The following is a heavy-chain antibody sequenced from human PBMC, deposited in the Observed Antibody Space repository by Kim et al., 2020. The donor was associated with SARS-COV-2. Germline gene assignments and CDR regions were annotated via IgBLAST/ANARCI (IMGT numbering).Heavy chain of an antibody. D-gene: IGHD3-22*01. V-gene: IGHV3-30*07. CDR3: ARDMAFVDYVSSDY. Sequence: GKRRLHLSRDNSKNALYLQVHSLRPEDTAVYYCARDMAFVDYVSSDYWGQGTLVTVSS. J-gene: IGHJ4*02.